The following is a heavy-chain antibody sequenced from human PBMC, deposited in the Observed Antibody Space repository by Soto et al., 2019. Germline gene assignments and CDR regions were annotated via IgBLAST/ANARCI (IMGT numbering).Heavy chain of an antibody. Sequence: QVQLQESGPGLVKPSETLFVTCTVSGGSTDSLYWSWVRQPPGKGLEWIGYVSYSGSTTYNPSLKSRCIVSIATSKNQFSLKLTSVTAADTAVYYCARQGYYDLLSGYYLFDYWGQGILVTVSS. CDR1: GGSTDSLY. V-gene: IGHV4-59*08. CDR2: VSYSGST. J-gene: IGHJ4*02. D-gene: IGHD3-3*01. CDR3: ARQGYYDLLSGYYLFDY.